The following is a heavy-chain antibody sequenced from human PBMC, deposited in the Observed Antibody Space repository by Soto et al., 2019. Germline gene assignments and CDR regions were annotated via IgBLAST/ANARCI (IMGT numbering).Heavy chain of an antibody. Sequence: GGSLGLSCAASGFTFSSYAMSWVRQAPGKGLEWVSAISGSGGSTYYADSVKGRFTISRDNSKNTLYLQMNSLRAEDTAVYYCAKSPLGYWNYAFNLMAHWGQGTLVTVSS. CDR3: AKSPLGYWNYAFNLMAH. V-gene: IGHV3-23*01. J-gene: IGHJ4*02. D-gene: IGHD1-7*01. CDR2: ISGSGGST. CDR1: GFTFSSYA.